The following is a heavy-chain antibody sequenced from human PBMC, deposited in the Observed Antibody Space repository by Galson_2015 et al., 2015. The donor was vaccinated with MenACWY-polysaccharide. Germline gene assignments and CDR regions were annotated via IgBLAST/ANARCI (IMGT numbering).Heavy chain of an antibody. CDR3: ASRLAQVGIAGYGYGMDV. J-gene: IGHJ6*02. D-gene: IGHD2-15*01. V-gene: IGHV4-39*01. Sequence: VSGGSISSSNYYWGWIRQSPEKGLEWIGTISYSGSTYYNPSLKSRVTISVDTSKNQFSLKLSSATAADTAVYYCASRLAQVGIAGYGYGMDVWGQGTTVTVSS. CDR1: GGSISSSNYY. CDR2: ISYSGST.